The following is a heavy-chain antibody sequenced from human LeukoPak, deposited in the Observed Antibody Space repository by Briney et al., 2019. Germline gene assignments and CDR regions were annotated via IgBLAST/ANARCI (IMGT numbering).Heavy chain of an antibody. Sequence: GGSLRLSCVASGFTFSIHWMTWVRQAPGKGLGWVATIKPDGNDKFFVDSVKGRFTISRDNAKTSLFLQMNSLRAEDTARYYCTTSDCEYWGQGALVTVSS. V-gene: IGHV3-7*03. CDR3: TTSDCEY. J-gene: IGHJ4*02. CDR2: IKPDGNDK. CDR1: GFTFSIHW.